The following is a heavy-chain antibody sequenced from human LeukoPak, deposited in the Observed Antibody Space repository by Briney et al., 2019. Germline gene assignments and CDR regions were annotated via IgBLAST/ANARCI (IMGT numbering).Heavy chain of an antibody. V-gene: IGHV1-18*01. CDR3: ARDSGAYCSSTSCLGYFQH. Sequence: ASVKVSCKASGYTFTTYGISWVRQAPGQGLEWMGWISAYNGNTNYVPKLQGRVTMTTDTSTSTAYMELRSLRSDDTAVYYCARDSGAYCSSTSCLGYFQHWGQGTLVTVSS. CDR1: GYTFTTYG. J-gene: IGHJ1*01. CDR2: ISAYNGNT. D-gene: IGHD2-2*01.